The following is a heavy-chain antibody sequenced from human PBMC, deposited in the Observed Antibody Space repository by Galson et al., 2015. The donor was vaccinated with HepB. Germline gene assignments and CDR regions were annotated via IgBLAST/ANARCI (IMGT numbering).Heavy chain of an antibody. CDR2: IYYSGST. D-gene: IGHD5-18*01. CDR1: GGSINSGDDY. J-gene: IGHJ3*02. Sequence: TLSLTCTVSGGSINSGDDYWSWIRQPPGKGLEWIGYIYYSGSTYYSPSLKSRVSISVDTSKNQFSLKANSVTAADTAVYYCARVNTAMGYGAFDIWGQGTMVTVSS. CDR3: ARVNTAMGYGAFDI. V-gene: IGHV4-30-4*01.